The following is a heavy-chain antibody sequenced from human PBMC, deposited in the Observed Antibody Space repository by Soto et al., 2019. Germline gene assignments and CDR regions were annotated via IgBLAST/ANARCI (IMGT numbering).Heavy chain of an antibody. CDR3: AREAYNWNYGGAPRGMDV. D-gene: IGHD1-7*01. Sequence: GGSLRLSXAASGFTFSSYEMNWVRQAPGKGLEWVSYISSSGSTIYYADSVKGRFTISRDNAKNSLYLQMNSLRAEDTAVYYCAREAYNWNYGGAPRGMDVWGQGTTVTVSS. V-gene: IGHV3-48*03. CDR1: GFTFSSYE. J-gene: IGHJ6*02. CDR2: ISSSGSTI.